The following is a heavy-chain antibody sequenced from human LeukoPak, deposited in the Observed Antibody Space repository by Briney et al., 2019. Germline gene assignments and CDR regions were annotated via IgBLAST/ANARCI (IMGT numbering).Heavy chain of an antibody. V-gene: IGHV3-9*01. CDR1: GFTFSSYG. Sequence: PGGTLRLSCAASGFTFSSYGMSWVRQAPGKGLEWVSGISWNSGSIGYADSVEGRFTISRDNAKNSLYLQMNSLRAEDTALYYCAKDRDSSSWYYVRGFDPWGQGTLVTVSS. D-gene: IGHD6-13*01. J-gene: IGHJ5*02. CDR3: AKDRDSSSWYYVRGFDP. CDR2: ISWNSGSI.